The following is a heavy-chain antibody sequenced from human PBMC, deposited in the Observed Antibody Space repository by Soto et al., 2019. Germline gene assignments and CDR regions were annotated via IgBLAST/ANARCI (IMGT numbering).Heavy chain of an antibody. D-gene: IGHD6-6*01. CDR2: ISSSGSTI. V-gene: IGHV3-48*03. CDR3: ARDPAGYSSSDEYFQH. Sequence: GGSLRLSCAASGFTFSSYEMNWVRQAPGKGLEWVSYISSSGSTIYYADSVKGRFTISRDNAKNSLYLQMNSLRAEDTAVYYCARDPAGYSSSDEYFQHWGQGTLVTVSS. J-gene: IGHJ1*01. CDR1: GFTFSSYE.